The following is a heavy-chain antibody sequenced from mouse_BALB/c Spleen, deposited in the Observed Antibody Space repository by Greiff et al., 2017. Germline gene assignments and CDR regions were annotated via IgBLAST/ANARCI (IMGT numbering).Heavy chain of an antibody. J-gene: IGHJ2*01. CDR2: ISYDGSN. CDR3: ARGGSSPYYFDY. V-gene: IGHV3-6*02. Sequence: EVKVEESGPGLVKPSQSLSLTCSVTGYSITSGYYWNWIRQFPGNKLEWMGYISYDGSNNYNPSLKNRISITRDTSKNQFFLKLNSVTTEDTATYYCARGGSSPYYFDYWGQGTTLTVSS. CDR1: GYSITSGYY. D-gene: IGHD1-1*01.